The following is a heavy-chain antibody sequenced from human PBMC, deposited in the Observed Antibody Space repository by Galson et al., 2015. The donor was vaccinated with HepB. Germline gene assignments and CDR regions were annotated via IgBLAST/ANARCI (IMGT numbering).Heavy chain of an antibody. CDR3: ARGALVVAVGATPNNWFGP. V-gene: IGHV1-46*01. D-gene: IGHD2-15*01. J-gene: IGHJ5*02. Sequence: SVKVSCKASGYTFTSYYMHWVRQAPGQGLEWMGIINPSGGSTSYAQKFQGRVTMTRDTSTSTVYMELSSLRSEDTAVYYCARGALVVAVGATPNNWFGPWGQGTLVTVSS. CDR1: GYTFTSYY. CDR2: INPSGGST.